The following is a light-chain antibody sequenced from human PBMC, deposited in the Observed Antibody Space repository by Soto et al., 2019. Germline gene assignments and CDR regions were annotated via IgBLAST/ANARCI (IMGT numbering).Light chain of an antibody. CDR2: DAS. CDR1: HNIERW. CDR3: QQYNSYSPT. J-gene: IGKJ1*01. V-gene: IGKV1-5*01. Sequence: IQMTQSPSTLSASVGDRVTITCRASHNIERWMAWYQQKPGKAPSLLIFDASTLHSGVPSRFSGSGSGTDFTLTISGLQTGDSATYYCQQYNSYSPTFGQGTKVDIK.